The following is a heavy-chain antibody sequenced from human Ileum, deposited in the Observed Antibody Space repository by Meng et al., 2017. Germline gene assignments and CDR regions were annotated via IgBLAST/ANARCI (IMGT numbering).Heavy chain of an antibody. CDR2: ISYDGSNK. J-gene: IGHJ4*02. D-gene: IGHD3-10*01. V-gene: IGHV3-30*19. CDR3: ATRGGSGSDLYLAY. Sequence: GGSLRLSCAASGFGMHWVRQAPGKGLEWVAVISYDGSNKYYADSVKGRFTVSRDNSKNTMYLQMNSLRAEDTAVYYCATRGGSGSDLYLAYWGQGTLVTVSS. CDR1: GFG.